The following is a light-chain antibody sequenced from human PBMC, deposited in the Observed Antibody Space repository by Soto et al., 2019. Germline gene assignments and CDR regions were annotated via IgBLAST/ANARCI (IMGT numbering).Light chain of an antibody. CDR2: DVY. V-gene: IGLV2-14*01. J-gene: IGLJ1*01. Sequence: HSVLTQPASVSGSPGQSITISCAGTSSDVGRYTYVSWYQQHPGKVPKLLIYDVYNRPSGVSDRFSGSKSDNTASLTISGLQAEDEADYYCISYTSTSTPYVFGGGTKVTVL. CDR1: SSDVGRYTY. CDR3: ISYTSTSTPYV.